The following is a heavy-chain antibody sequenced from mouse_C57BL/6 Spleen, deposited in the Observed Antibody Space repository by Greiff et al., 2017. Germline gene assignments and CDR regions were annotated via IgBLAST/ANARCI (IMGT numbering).Heavy chain of an antibody. V-gene: IGHV3-6*01. CDR3: ARDGWGLDY. Sequence: QLQQSGPGLVKPSQSLSLTCSVTGYSITSGYYWNWIRQFPGNKLEWMGYISYDGSNNYNPSLKNRISITRDTSKNQFFLKLNSVTTEDTATYYCARDGWGLDYWGQGTTLTVSS. J-gene: IGHJ2*01. CDR2: ISYDGSN. D-gene: IGHD2-3*01. CDR1: GYSITSGYY.